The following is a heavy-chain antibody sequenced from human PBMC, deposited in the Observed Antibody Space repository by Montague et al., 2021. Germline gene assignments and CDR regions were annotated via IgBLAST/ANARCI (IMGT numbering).Heavy chain of an antibody. CDR2: IYYSGSAGGTT. Sequence: SETLSLTCTVSGGSISSFYWSWIRQPPEKGLELIAYIYYSGSAGGTTNYNPSLKSRVTISVDSSKNQLSLQLTSVTTADTAVYYCAKQDYFVSGTSYKGFDPWGQGILVTVSS. CDR1: GGSISSFY. D-gene: IGHD3-10*01. V-gene: IGHV4-59*13. J-gene: IGHJ5*02. CDR3: AKQDYFVSGTSYKGFDP.